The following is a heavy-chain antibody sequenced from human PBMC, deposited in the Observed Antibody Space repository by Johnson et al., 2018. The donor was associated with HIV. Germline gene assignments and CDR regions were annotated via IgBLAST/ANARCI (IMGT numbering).Heavy chain of an antibody. V-gene: IGHV3-66*01. CDR2: IYSGGST. J-gene: IGHJ3*02. Sequence: EVQLVESGGGLVRPGGSLRLSCAASGFIFSDYYMSWIRQAPGRGLEWVSVIYSGGSTYYADSVKGRFTISRDNSKNTLYLQMKSVSAEDTAVYYCARDPFPRFFAFDMWGQGTVVTVSS. CDR3: ARDPFPRFFAFDM. D-gene: IGHD2/OR15-2a*01. CDR1: GFIFSDYY.